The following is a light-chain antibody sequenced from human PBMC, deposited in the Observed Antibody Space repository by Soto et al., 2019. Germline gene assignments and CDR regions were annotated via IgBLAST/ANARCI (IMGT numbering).Light chain of an antibody. CDR1: QSVSSY. CDR2: DAS. V-gene: IGKV3-20*01. CDR3: QQYGSSPYT. Sequence: EIVLTQSPATLSLSPGERATRSCRASQSVSSYLAWYQQKPGQAPRLLIYDASNRATGIPDRFSGTGSGTDFTLTISRLEPEDFAVYYCQQYGSSPYTFGLGTRLEI. J-gene: IGKJ5*01.